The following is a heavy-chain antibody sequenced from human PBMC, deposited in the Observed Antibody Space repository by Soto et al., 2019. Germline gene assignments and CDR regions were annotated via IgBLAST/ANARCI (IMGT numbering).Heavy chain of an antibody. CDR2: INQDGSAK. V-gene: IGHV3-7*05. CDR1: GFSCSGGW. Sequence: EVQLVESGGGLVQPGGSLRLSCAVSGFSCSGGWMSWVRQTPGKGLEWVANINQDGSAKNYVDSVKGRFTISRDNAKNSLYLEMNSLRVEDTAVYYCAGNERWGQGTLVTVSS. CDR3: AGNER. J-gene: IGHJ4*02.